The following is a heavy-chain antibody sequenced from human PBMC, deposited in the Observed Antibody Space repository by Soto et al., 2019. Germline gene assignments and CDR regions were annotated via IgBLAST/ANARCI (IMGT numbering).Heavy chain of an antibody. Sequence: QVPLVQSGAEIKRPESSVKISCEGSGATFNMYAIAWVRQAPGQGLKWVGGLVPMLGSPKYARTSEGRVTITAEESTSTSYLEIRSLKYEDTAMYYCARGTGRVYHLMYWGQGTLLTVS. CDR3: ARGTGRVYHLMY. CDR2: LVPMLGSP. CDR1: GATFNMYA. D-gene: IGHD2-8*01. J-gene: IGHJ4*02. V-gene: IGHV1-69*01.